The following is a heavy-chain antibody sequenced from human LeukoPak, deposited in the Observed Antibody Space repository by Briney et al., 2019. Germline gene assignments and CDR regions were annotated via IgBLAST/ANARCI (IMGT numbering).Heavy chain of an antibody. CDR3: ARQSGYYGSGSYPNWFDP. CDR2: IIPIFGTA. Sequence: EASVKVSCKASGGTFSSYAISWVRQAPGQGLEWMGGIIPIFGTANYAQKFQGRVTITADESTSTAYMELSSLRSEDTAVYYCARQSGYYGSGSYPNWFDPWGQGTLVTVSS. V-gene: IGHV1-69*13. D-gene: IGHD3-10*01. J-gene: IGHJ5*02. CDR1: GGTFSSYA.